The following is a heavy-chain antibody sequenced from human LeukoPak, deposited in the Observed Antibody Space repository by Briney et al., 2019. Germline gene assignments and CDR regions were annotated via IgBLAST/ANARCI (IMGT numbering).Heavy chain of an antibody. D-gene: IGHD1-14*01. CDR3: ARARPPYNPNSFDS. J-gene: IGHJ5*01. CDR1: GYTFTSHG. V-gene: IGHV1-18*01. CDR2: ISAYNGYT. Sequence: ASVKVSCKASGYTFTSHGISWVRQAPGQGLEWMGWISAYNGYTNYAQNLQGRVTMTTDTSTSTAFLELRSLRSDDTAMYYCARARPPYNPNSFDSWGQGTLVTVSS.